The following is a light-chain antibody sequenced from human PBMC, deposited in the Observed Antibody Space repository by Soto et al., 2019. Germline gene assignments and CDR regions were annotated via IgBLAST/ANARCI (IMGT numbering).Light chain of an antibody. CDR1: QDRTTF. CDR3: LQLNCYPLS. V-gene: IGKV1-17*01. Sequence: DIQMTQSPSTLSASIGDRVTITCLASQDRTTFLAWFQQRPGRAPGRLIHGVHSLHSGVPSRFSGSGSGTEFSLKISSVEAEDFATYYCLQLNCYPLSFGGGTKVDIK. J-gene: IGKJ4*01. CDR2: GVH.